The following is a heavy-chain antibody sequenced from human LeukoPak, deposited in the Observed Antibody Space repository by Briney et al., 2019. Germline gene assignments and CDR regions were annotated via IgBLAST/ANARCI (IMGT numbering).Heavy chain of an antibody. V-gene: IGHV3-30*18. Sequence: PGGSLRLSCAASGFTFINYGMHWVRQAPGKGLEWVAVISYDATNKYYADPVKGRFTISRDNSKNTLYLQMNSLKTDDTAVYYCANYGDYQYFDYWGQGTPVTVSS. CDR3: ANYGDYQYFDY. CDR2: ISYDATNK. CDR1: GFTFINYG. J-gene: IGHJ4*02. D-gene: IGHD4-17*01.